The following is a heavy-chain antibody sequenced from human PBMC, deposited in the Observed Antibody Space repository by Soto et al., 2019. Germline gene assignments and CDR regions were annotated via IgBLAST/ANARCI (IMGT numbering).Heavy chain of an antibody. J-gene: IGHJ5*02. V-gene: IGHV4-34*01. CDR1: GGSFSGYY. D-gene: IGHD2-2*01. Sequence: QVQLQQWGAGLLKPSETLSLTCAVYGGSFSGYYWSWIRQPPGKGLEWIGEINHSGSTDYNPALKRRVCISVDPSKNQFSLKLSAVSAAGTAVYYCARRLGYCSSTSGYLCRSWFDPWGQGTLVTVSS. CDR3: ARRLGYCSSTSGYLCRSWFDP. CDR2: INHSGST.